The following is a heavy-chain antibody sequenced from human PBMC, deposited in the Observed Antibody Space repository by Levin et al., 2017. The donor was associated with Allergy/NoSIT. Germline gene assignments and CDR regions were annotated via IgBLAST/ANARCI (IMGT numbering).Heavy chain of an antibody. V-gene: IGHV1-18*01. CDR1: GYTFTSYG. CDR2: ISAYNGNT. J-gene: IGHJ4*02. CDR3: ARDSPRFGELLLSGGDY. D-gene: IGHD3-10*01. Sequence: SVKVSCKASGYTFTSYGISWVRQAPGQGLEWMGWISAYNGNTNYAQKLQGRVTMTTDTSTSTAYMELRSLRSDDTAVYYCARDSPRFGELLLSGGDYWGQGTLVTVSS.